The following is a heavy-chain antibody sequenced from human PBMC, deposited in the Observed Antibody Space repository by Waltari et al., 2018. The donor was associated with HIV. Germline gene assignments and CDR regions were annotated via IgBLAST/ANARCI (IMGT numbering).Heavy chain of an antibody. CDR3: ARHSGPYVHFFDL. D-gene: IGHD3-16*01. J-gene: IGHJ2*01. CDR1: GVPLTGKNYY. CDR2: VYYGGKT. Sequence: LQLQESGPALVNPSETLSLSCHVSGVPLTGKNYYWGWVRQSPGKRLDWIASVYYGGKTYNNPSLKSRLSLSLDTSKNRLSLNVTSVTAADTAVYYCARHSGPYVHFFDLWGRGTLVTVTS. V-gene: IGHV4-39*01.